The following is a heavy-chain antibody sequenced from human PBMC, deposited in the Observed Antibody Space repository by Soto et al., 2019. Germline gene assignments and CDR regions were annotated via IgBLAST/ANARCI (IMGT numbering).Heavy chain of an antibody. J-gene: IGHJ6*02. CDR3: ARARSGPSYYDFWGGFIYYYGMDV. Sequence: SETLSLTCTVSGGSISSYYWSWIRQPPGKGLEWIGYIYYSGSTNYNPSLKSRVTISVDTSKNQFSLKLSSVTAADTAVYYCARARSGPSYYDFWGGFIYYYGMDVWGQGTTVTVSS. CDR2: IYYSGST. D-gene: IGHD3-3*01. CDR1: GGSISSYY. V-gene: IGHV4-59*01.